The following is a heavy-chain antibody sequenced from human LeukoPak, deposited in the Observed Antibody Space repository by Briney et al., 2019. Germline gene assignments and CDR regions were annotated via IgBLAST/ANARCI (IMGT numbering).Heavy chain of an antibody. CDR1: GYTFTSYG. CDR3: ARGLRYFDWLLPEKY. CDR2: ISAYNGNT. Sequence: ASVKVSCKASGYTFTSYGISWVRQAPGQGLEWMGWISAYNGNTNYAQKLQGRVTMTTDTPTSTAYMELRSLRSDDTAVYYCARGLRYFDWLLPEKYWGQGTLVTVSS. J-gene: IGHJ4*02. V-gene: IGHV1-18*01. D-gene: IGHD3-9*01.